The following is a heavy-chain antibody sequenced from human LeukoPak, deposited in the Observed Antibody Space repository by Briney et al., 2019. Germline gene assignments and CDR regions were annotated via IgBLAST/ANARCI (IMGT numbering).Heavy chain of an antibody. CDR3: AKDRGLVGSTPSNFDY. J-gene: IGHJ4*02. Sequence: GGSLRLSCAVSGVTFSSYGMHWVRQAPGKGLEWVSVISFDGSSTFYRDSVKGRFTVSRDNSKKTVYLQMNSLRAEDTAVYYCAKDRGLVGSTPSNFDYWGQGTLVTVSS. CDR1: GVTFSSYG. V-gene: IGHV3-30*18. CDR2: ISFDGSST. D-gene: IGHD1-26*01.